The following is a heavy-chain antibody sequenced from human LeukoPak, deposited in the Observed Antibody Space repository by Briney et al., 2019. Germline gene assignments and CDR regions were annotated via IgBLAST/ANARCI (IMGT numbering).Heavy chain of an antibody. D-gene: IGHD5-24*01. V-gene: IGHV3-23*01. CDR3: AKSRGWLQIWDH. CDR1: GFTFSSYA. Sequence: GGSLRLSCAASGFTFSSYAMSWVRQAPGKGLEWVSTIRGSGGSTYSADSVKGRFTISRDNSKNTLYLQMNSLRAEDTAVYYCAKSRGWLQIWDHWGQGTLVTVSS. J-gene: IGHJ4*02. CDR2: IRGSGGST.